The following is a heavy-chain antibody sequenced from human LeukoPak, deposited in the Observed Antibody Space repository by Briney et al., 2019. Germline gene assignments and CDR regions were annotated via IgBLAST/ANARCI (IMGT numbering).Heavy chain of an antibody. CDR2: MNPNTGNT. CDR3: GRVLGGGNSVHFDY. J-gene: IGHJ4*02. Sequence: ASVKVSCKASGYTFGTYDINWVRQAAGQGLEWMGWMNPNTGNTGCAQKFQGRVTITRTTSTSTAYLQLSSLTSEDTAVYYCGRVLGGGNSVHFDYWGQGTLVTVSS. V-gene: IGHV1-8*03. D-gene: IGHD4-23*01. CDR1: GYTFGTYD.